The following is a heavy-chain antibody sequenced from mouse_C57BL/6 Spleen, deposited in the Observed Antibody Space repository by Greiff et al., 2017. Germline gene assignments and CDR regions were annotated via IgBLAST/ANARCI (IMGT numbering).Heavy chain of an antibody. J-gene: IGHJ2*01. CDR3: ARSYYYGGYFDY. D-gene: IGHD1-1*01. CDR1: GYSFTSYY. Sequence: QVQLQQSGPELVKPGASVKISCKASGYSFTSYYIHWVKQRPGQGLEWIGWIYPGSGNTKYNEKFKGKATLTADTSSSTAYMQLSSLTSEDSADYYCARSYYYGGYFDYWGQGTTLTVSS. V-gene: IGHV1-66*01. CDR2: IYPGSGNT.